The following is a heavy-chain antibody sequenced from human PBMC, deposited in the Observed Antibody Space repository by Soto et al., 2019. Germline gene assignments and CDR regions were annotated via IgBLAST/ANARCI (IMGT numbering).Heavy chain of an antibody. CDR1: GFTFSSYA. D-gene: IGHD3-16*01. CDR2: ISYDGSNK. Sequence: LRLSCAASGFTFSSYAMHWVRQAPGKGLEWVAVISYDGSNKYYADSVKGRFTISRDNSKNTLYLQMNSLRAEDTAVYYCARFWVSLDYWGQGTLVTVSS. CDR3: ARFWVSLDY. J-gene: IGHJ4*02. V-gene: IGHV3-30-3*01.